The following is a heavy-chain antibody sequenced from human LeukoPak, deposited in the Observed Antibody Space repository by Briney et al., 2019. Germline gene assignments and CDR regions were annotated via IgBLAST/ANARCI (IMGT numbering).Heavy chain of an antibody. CDR3: ARDTYYYDSSGYSSFLDY. V-gene: IGHV3-48*03. D-gene: IGHD3-22*01. Sequence: GGSLRLSCAASGFTFSSYEMNWVRQAPGKGLEWVSYISSSGSTIYYADSVKGRFTISRGNAKNSLYLQMNSLRAEDTAVYYCARDTYYYDSSGYSSFLDYWGQGTLVTVSS. CDR2: ISSSGSTI. CDR1: GFTFSSYE. J-gene: IGHJ4*02.